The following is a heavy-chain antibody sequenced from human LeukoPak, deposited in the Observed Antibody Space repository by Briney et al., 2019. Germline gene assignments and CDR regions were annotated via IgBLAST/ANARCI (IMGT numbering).Heavy chain of an antibody. J-gene: IGHJ5*02. CDR1: GGSISSSSYY. Sequence: SETLSLTCTVSGGSISSSSYYRGWIRQPPGKGPEWIGSIYYSGSTYYNPSLKSRVTISVDTSKNQFSLKLSSVTAADTAVYYCARPHVYNWFDPWGQGTLVTVSS. CDR2: IYYSGST. V-gene: IGHV4-39*01. D-gene: IGHD2-8*01. CDR3: ARPHVYNWFDP.